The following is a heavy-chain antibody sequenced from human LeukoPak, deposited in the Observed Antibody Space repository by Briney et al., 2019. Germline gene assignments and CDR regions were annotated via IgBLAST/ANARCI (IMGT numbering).Heavy chain of an antibody. V-gene: IGHV4-34*01. J-gene: IGHJ3*02. D-gene: IGHD3-9*01. CDR1: GGSFSGYY. CDR2: TNHSGST. CDR3: ARLRYFDWLLSASNAFDI. Sequence: SETLSLTCAVYGGSFSGYYWSWIRQPPGKGLEWIGETNHSGSTNYNPSLKSRVTISVDTSKNQFSLKLSSVTAADTAVYYCARLRYFDWLLSASNAFDIWGQGTMVTVSS.